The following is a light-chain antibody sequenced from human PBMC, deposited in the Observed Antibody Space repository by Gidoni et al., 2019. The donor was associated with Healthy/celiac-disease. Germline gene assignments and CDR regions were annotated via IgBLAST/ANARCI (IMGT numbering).Light chain of an antibody. CDR3: QQYDSSRRT. J-gene: IGKJ1*01. CDR1: QGVSSSY. CDR2: GAS. Sequence: EIVLTQFPGTLSLSPGERATISCRASQGVSSSYLAWYQQKPGQAPRLLIYGASSSATGIPDRFSGSGSGTDFTLTISSLEPEDFAVYYCQQYDSSRRTFGQGTKVEIK. V-gene: IGKV3-20*01.